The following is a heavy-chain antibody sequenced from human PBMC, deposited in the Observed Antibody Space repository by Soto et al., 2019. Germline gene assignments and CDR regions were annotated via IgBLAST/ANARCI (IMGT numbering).Heavy chain of an antibody. CDR1: GYTLTSDR. CDR3: ARDLAVGLVDY. Sequence: QVQLVQSGAEVKKPGASVKVSCRASGYTLTSDRISWVRQAPGQGLEWMGWISAYNGNTKSAQKLQGRVTMTTDTSTSTAYMELRSLRSDDTAVYYCARDLAVGLVDYWGQGTLVTVSS. D-gene: IGHD6-19*01. J-gene: IGHJ4*02. V-gene: IGHV1-18*01. CDR2: ISAYNGNT.